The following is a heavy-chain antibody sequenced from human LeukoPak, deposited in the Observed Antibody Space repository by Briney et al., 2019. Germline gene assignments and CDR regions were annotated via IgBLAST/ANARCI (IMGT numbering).Heavy chain of an antibody. Sequence: GESLKISCKGSRYSFTSYWIGWVRQMPGKGLEWMGIIYPGDSDTRYSPSFQGQVTISADKSISTAYLQWSSLKASDTAMYYCARQRTYYYDPPGYWGQGTLVTVSS. J-gene: IGHJ4*02. D-gene: IGHD3-22*01. V-gene: IGHV5-51*01. CDR3: ARQRTYYYDPPGY. CDR2: IYPGDSDT. CDR1: RYSFTSYW.